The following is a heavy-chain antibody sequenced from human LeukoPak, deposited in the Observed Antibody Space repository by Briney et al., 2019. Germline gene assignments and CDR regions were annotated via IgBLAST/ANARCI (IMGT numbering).Heavy chain of an antibody. CDR2: INHSGST. CDR3: ARWCSSTSCYSDAFDI. J-gene: IGHJ3*02. D-gene: IGHD2-2*01. V-gene: IGHV4-34*01. Sequence: SETLSLTCAVYCGSFSCYYWSWIRQPPGKGLEWIGEINHSGSTNYNPSLKSRVTISVDTSKNQFSLKLSSVTAADTAVYYCARWCSSTSCYSDAFDIWGQGTMVTVSS. CDR1: CGSFSCYY.